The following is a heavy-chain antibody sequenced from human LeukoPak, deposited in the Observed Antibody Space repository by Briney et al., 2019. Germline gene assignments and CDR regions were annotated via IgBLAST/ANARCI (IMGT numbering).Heavy chain of an antibody. Sequence: PGGSLRLSWAASGFTFSSYAMSWVRQAPGKGLEWVSAISGSGGSTYYADSVKGRFTISRDNSKNTLYLQMNSLRAEDTAVYYCAKVWSSNYVFDYWGQGTLVTVSS. CDR1: GFTFSSYA. V-gene: IGHV3-23*01. CDR3: AKVWSSNYVFDY. CDR2: ISGSGGST. D-gene: IGHD4-11*01. J-gene: IGHJ4*02.